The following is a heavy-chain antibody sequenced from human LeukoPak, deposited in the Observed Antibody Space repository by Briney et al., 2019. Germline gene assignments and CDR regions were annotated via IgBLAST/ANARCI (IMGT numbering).Heavy chain of an antibody. CDR3: ARGRANHGSGSYFFPDY. J-gene: IGHJ4*02. CDR1: GYTFTSYD. D-gene: IGHD3-10*01. V-gene: IGHV1-8*01. CDR2: MNPNSGNT. Sequence: ASVKASCKASGYTFTSYDINWVRQATGQGLEWMGWMNPNSGNTGYAQKFQGRVTMTRNTSISTAYMELSSLRSEDTAVYYCARGRANHGSGSYFFPDYWGQGTLVTVSS.